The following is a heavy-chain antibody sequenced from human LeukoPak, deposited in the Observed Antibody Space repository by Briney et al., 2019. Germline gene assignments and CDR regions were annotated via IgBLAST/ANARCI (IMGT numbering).Heavy chain of an antibody. J-gene: IGHJ4*02. CDR3: AKVPPYGVVY. Sequence: GGSLRLSCAASGFTVSSNYMNWVRQAPGKGLEWVSAITATSLHIYYADSVKGRFTISRDNSKNTLYLQMNSLRAEDTAVYYCAKVPPYGVVYWGQGTLVTVSS. V-gene: IGHV3-66*03. D-gene: IGHD4-17*01. CDR2: ITATSLHI. CDR1: GFTVSSNY.